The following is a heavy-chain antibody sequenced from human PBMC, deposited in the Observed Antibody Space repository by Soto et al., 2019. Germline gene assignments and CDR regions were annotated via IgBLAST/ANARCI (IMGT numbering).Heavy chain of an antibody. CDR2: IYYSGST. Sequence: QVQLQESGPGLVKPSETLSLTCTVSGGSISSYYWSWIRQPPGKGLGWIGYIYYSGSTTYNPNLKIRVTISVDTSKNQFSLKLSSLTAAETAVYYCAGIRGAGWLDPWGQGTLVTVSS. J-gene: IGHJ5*02. CDR3: AGIRGAGWLDP. D-gene: IGHD5-18*01. V-gene: IGHV4-59*01. CDR1: GGSISSYY.